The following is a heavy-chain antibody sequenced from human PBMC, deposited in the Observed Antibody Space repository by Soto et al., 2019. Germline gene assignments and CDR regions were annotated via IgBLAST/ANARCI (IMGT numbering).Heavy chain of an antibody. CDR3: AGAPDEYDLGY. Sequence: QVQLQESGPGLVKPSQTLSLTCTVSGGSVNTAGYYWSWIRQHPGKGLEWIGYIYHSGSTYYNPSLKSRVTISVDTSKNQFSLKLSSVTAADTAVYYCAGAPDEYDLGYWGQGTLVTVSS. J-gene: IGHJ4*02. CDR1: GGSVNTAGYY. CDR2: IYHSGST. V-gene: IGHV4-31*03.